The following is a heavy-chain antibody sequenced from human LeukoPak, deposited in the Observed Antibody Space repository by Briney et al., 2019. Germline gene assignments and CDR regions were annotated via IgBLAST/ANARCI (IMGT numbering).Heavy chain of an antibody. J-gene: IGHJ3*02. CDR1: GGSISSYY. D-gene: IGHD3-16*02. CDR2: IYYSGST. CDR3: ARASGYAWGSYRYSQGGAFDI. V-gene: IGHV4-59*01. Sequence: SETLSLTCTVSGGSISSYYWSWIRQPPGKGLEWIGYIYYSGSTNYNPSLKSRVTISVDTSKNQFSLKLSSVTAADTAVYYCARASGYAWGSYRYSQGGAFDIWGQGTMVTVSS.